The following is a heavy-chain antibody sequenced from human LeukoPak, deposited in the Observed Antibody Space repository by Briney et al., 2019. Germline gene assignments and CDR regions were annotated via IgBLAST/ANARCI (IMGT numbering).Heavy chain of an antibody. CDR3: ARDDHSNYPDQAFDY. D-gene: IGHD4-11*01. V-gene: IGHV1-18*01. CDR2: ISGYNGNT. CDR1: GYTFTSYG. J-gene: IGHJ4*02. Sequence: ASVKVSCKTSGYTFTSYGISWVRQAPGQGLEWMGWISGYNGNTNYVQKLQGRVTMTTDTSTSTAYMELRSLRSDDTAVYYCARDDHSNYPDQAFDYWGQGTLVTVSS.